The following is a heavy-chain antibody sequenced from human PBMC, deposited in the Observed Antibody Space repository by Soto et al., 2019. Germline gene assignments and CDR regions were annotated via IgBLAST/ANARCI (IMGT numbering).Heavy chain of an antibody. CDR1: GGTFSSYA. D-gene: IGHD5-12*01. CDR3: ARNALGYSGYDWSLYYYYYMDV. J-gene: IGHJ6*03. V-gene: IGHV1-69*13. Sequence: ASVKVSCKASGGTFSSYAISWVRQAPGQGLEWMGGIIPIFGTANYAQKFPGRVTITADESTSTAYMELSSLRSEDTAVYYCARNALGYSGYDWSLYYYYYMDVWGKGTTVTVS. CDR2: IIPIFGTA.